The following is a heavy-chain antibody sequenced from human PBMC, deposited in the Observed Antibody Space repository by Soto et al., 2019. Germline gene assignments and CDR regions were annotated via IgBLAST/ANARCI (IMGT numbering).Heavy chain of an antibody. J-gene: IGHJ4*02. D-gene: IGHD3-22*01. Sequence: EVQLLESGGGLVQPGGSLRLSCAASGFTFSTYAMAWVRQAPGKGLEWVSAISGSGAGAYVADSVRGRFTISRDNSKNPLDLQMSGLRVEDTALYYCAKAFDASGYYYERAFDYWGQGTLVTVSS. V-gene: IGHV3-23*01. CDR3: AKAFDASGYYYERAFDY. CDR2: ISGSGAGA. CDR1: GFTFSTYA.